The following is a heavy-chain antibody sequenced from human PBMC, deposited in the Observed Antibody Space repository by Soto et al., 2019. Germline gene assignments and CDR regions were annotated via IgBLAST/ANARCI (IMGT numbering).Heavy chain of an antibody. D-gene: IGHD3-16*01. CDR3: ARARGYGDSCDI. Sequence: PSETLSLTCTVSGGSISSGGYYWNWIRQHPGKGLEWIGYIYYSGSTYSNPSLKSRLTISVDTSKNHFSLILSSVTAADTAVYYCARARGYGDSCDIWGQGTMVTVSS. V-gene: IGHV4-31*03. CDR1: GGSISSGGYY. CDR2: IYYSGST. J-gene: IGHJ3*02.